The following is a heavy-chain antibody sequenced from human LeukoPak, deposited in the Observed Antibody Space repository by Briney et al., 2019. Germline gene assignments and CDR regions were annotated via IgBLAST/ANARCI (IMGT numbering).Heavy chain of an antibody. CDR1: GGSISSYY. D-gene: IGHD3-10*01. CDR2: IYYSGST. V-gene: IGHV4-59*08. Sequence: SETLSLTCTVSGGSISSYYWSWIRQPPGKGLEWIGYIYYSGSTNYNPSLKSRVTISVDTSKNQFSLKLSSVTAADTAVYYCARLLGYGSGSNDAFDIWGQGTMVTVSS. CDR3: ARLLGYGSGSNDAFDI. J-gene: IGHJ3*02.